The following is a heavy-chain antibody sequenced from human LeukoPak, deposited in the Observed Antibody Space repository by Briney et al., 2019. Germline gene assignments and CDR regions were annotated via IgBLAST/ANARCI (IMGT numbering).Heavy chain of an antibody. CDR3: AKVSGITIFGPRAFDI. J-gene: IGHJ3*02. D-gene: IGHD3-3*01. CDR1: GFTFSSYA. V-gene: IGHV3-23*01. Sequence: PGGSLRLSCAASGFTFSSYAMSWVRQAPGKGLEWVSAISGSGGSTYYADSVKGRFTISRDNSKNTLYLQMNSLRAEDTAVYYCAKVSGITIFGPRAFDIWGQGTMVTVSS. CDR2: ISGSGGST.